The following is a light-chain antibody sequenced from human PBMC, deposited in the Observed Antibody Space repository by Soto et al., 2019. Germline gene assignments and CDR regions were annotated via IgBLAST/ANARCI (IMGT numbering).Light chain of an antibody. CDR2: VAS. CDR1: QSIRRY. CDR3: QQSYGTPIT. V-gene: IGKV1-39*01. J-gene: IGKJ5*01. Sequence: DIQMTQSPSSLSASVADRVTITCRASQSIRRYLNWYQQKPGKAPNLLIYVASSLQSEVPSRFSGSGSGTDFTLTITSLQPEDFATYYCQQSYGTPITFGQGTRLEIK.